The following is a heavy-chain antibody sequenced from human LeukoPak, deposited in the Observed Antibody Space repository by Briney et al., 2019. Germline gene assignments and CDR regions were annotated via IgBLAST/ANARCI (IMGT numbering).Heavy chain of an antibody. J-gene: IGHJ3*02. CDR1: GGTFSSYA. V-gene: IGHV1-69*04. CDR3: AREGYYGSGSYYPSAFDI. D-gene: IGHD3-10*01. Sequence: ASVKVPCKASGGTFSSYAISWVRQAPGQGLEWMGRIIPILGIANYAQKFQGRVTITADKSTSTAYMELSSLRSEDTAVYYCAREGYYGSGSYYPSAFDIWGQGTMVTVSS. CDR2: IIPILGIA.